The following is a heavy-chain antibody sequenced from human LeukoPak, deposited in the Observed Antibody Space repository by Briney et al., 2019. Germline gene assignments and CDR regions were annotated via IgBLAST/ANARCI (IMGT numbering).Heavy chain of an antibody. CDR3: AHRGWLIRGAFHM. V-gene: IGHV2-5*02. D-gene: IGHD6-19*01. CDR1: GLSLATSGVS. Sequence: KESGPTLVKPTQTLSLTCAFSGLSLATSGVSVGWIRQPPGKALEWLALIYWDDDKRYSPSLKSRLTITKDTSKNQVVLTMTNVDPVDTATYYCAHRGWLIRGAFHMWGQGTKVTVSS. J-gene: IGHJ3*02. CDR2: IYWDDDK.